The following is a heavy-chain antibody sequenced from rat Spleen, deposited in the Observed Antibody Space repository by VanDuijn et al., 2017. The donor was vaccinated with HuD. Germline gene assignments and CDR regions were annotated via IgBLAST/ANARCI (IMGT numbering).Heavy chain of an antibody. V-gene: IGHV5-27*01. J-gene: IGHJ4*01. CDR2: ISTGGGTT. CDR3: GKDMNYYSTYPFYVMGA. D-gene: IGHD1-2*01. Sequence: EVQLVESGGGLVQPGRSLRLSCAASGFSFSIYYMAWVRQAPTKGLEWVAYISTGGGTTYYPDSVKGRFTISRDNAENTVYLQMNSLRSEDTATYYCGKDMNYYSTYPFYVMGAWGQGTSVTVSS. CDR1: GFSFSIYY.